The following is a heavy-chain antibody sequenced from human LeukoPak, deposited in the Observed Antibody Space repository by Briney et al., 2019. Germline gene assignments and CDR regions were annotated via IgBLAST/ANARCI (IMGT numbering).Heavy chain of an antibody. Sequence: GGSLRLSCAASGFTFSSFAMTWVRQAPGKGLEWVSGISGRGDSTYYADSVKGQFTISRDNSKNTLYLQISSLRADDTAVYFCAKAPCSGGSCYFSDWGQGTLVTVSS. D-gene: IGHD2-15*01. CDR1: GFTFSSFA. J-gene: IGHJ4*02. V-gene: IGHV3-23*01. CDR3: AKAPCSGGSCYFSD. CDR2: ISGRGDST.